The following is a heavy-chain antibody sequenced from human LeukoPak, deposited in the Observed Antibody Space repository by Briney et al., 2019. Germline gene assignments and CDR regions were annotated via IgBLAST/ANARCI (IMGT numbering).Heavy chain of an antibody. V-gene: IGHV3-30*19. CDR1: GFTFSTYG. CDR3: ARAASIAAAGYYYYYMDV. CDR2: ISYDGSNK. J-gene: IGHJ6*03. D-gene: IGHD6-13*01. Sequence: GGSLRLSCAASGFTFSTYGMHWVRQAPGKGLEWVAVISYDGSNKYYADSVKGRFTISRDNSKNTLYLQMNSLRAEDTAVYYCARAASIAAAGYYYYYMDVWGKGTTVTVS.